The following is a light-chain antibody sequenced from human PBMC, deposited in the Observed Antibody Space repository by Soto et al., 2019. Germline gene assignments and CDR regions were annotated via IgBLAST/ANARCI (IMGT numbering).Light chain of an antibody. J-gene: IGLJ3*02. CDR3: QSYDSSLSAL. CDR1: SSNIGAGYD. CDR2: GNS. V-gene: IGLV1-40*01. Sequence: QYVLTQPPSVSGAPGQRVTISCTGSSSNIGAGYDVHWYQQLPGTAPKLLIYGNSNRPSGVPDRFSGSKSGTSAFLAITGLQAEDEADYYCQSYDSSLSALFGGGTKLTVL.